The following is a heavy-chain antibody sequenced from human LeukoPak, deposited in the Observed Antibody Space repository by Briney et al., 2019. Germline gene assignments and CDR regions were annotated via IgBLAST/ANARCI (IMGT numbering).Heavy chain of an antibody. Sequence: SETLSLTCAVSGGSIRSYYWSWIRQPPGKGLEWIGYIYDSGTNYNPSLKSRVTISVDTSKNQFSLKLSSVTAADTAVYYCARGAGGGYGSNWFDPWGQGTLVTVSS. J-gene: IGHJ5*02. CDR1: GGSIRSYY. CDR2: IYDSGT. D-gene: IGHD2-2*03. CDR3: ARGAGGGYGSNWFDP. V-gene: IGHV4-59*01.